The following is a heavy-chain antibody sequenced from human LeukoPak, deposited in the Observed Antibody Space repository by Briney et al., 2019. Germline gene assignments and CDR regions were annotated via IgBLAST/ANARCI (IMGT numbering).Heavy chain of an antibody. CDR3: AKDGGNYDFDY. D-gene: IGHD1-26*01. CDR2: IQFDGSYK. Sequence: GGSLRLSCAASGITFSSYGMHWVRQAPGKGLEWVAFIQFDGSYKYYADSVKGRFTISRDNSKNTLYLQINSLRAEDTAVYYCAKDGGNYDFDYWGRGTLVTVSS. CDR1: GITFSSYG. V-gene: IGHV3-30*02. J-gene: IGHJ4*02.